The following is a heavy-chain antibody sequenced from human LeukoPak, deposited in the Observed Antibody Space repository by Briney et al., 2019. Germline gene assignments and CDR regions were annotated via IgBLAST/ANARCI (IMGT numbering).Heavy chain of an antibody. Sequence: PGGSLRLSCAASGFTFSSYAMSWVRQAPGKGLEWVSAISGSGGSTYYADSVKGRFTISRDNSKNTLYLQMNSLRAEDTAVYYCAKDGDGSGSYYPFDYWGQGTLVTVSS. J-gene: IGHJ4*02. D-gene: IGHD3-10*01. V-gene: IGHV3-23*01. CDR3: AKDGDGSGSYYPFDY. CDR1: GFTFSSYA. CDR2: ISGSGGST.